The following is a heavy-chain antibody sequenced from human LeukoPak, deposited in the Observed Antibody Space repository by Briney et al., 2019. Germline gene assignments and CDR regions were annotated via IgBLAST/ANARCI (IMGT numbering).Heavy chain of an antibody. CDR1: AFTFSNYW. D-gene: IGHD1-7*01. V-gene: IGHV3-7*01. CDR3: ARHLKLELPASSGYCYGMDV. CDR2: IKQDAGDK. J-gene: IGHJ6*02. Sequence: GGSLRLSCASSAFTFSNYWMTWVRQAPGKRLEWVASIKQDAGDKYYVDSVKARFTISRDNAKNSMYLQMNSLRAEDTAVYYCARHLKLELPASSGYCYGMDVWGRGTTVTVSS.